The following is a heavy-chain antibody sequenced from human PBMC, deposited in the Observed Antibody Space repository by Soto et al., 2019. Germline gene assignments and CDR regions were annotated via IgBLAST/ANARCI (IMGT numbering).Heavy chain of an antibody. J-gene: IGHJ4*02. D-gene: IGHD3-10*01. CDR1: GYTFTNYA. Sequence: ASVKVSCKASGYTFTNYAISWVRQAPGQGLEWMGWISAYNGNTNYAQKLQGRVTMTTDTSTSSASMELRSLRSDDTAVYYCARARFGDFVYYFDYWGQGTLVTVSS. CDR3: ARARFGDFVYYFDY. CDR2: ISAYNGNT. V-gene: IGHV1-18*01.